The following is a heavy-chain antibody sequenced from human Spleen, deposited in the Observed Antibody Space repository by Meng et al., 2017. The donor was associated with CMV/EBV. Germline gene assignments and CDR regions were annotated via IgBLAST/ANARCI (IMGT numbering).Heavy chain of an antibody. CDR1: GITFTNYY. J-gene: IGHJ4*02. CDR2: VNSDGSNT. Sequence: GESLKISCAASGITFTNYYMHWVRQAPGKGLVWVSRVNSDGSNTRYADSVKGRFTISRDNGKDTVYLQMHSLRDEDTAVYYCASDPTGYFDYWGQGTLVTVSS. CDR3: ASDPTGYFDY. V-gene: IGHV3-74*01.